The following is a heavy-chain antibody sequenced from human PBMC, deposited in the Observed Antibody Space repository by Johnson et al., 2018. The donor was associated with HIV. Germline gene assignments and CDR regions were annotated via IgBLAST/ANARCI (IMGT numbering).Heavy chain of an antibody. D-gene: IGHD2-2*01. CDR3: ARDRKYQLLLKLSSADACDI. V-gene: IGHV3-11*01. CDR1: GFTVSSNY. J-gene: IGHJ3*02. Sequence: QMLLVESGGGLIQPGGSLRLSCAASGFTVSSNYMSWVRQAPGKGLEWISYISKSGSTIYYEDSVKCRFTISRDNAKNSLYLQMNSLRAEDTAVYYCARDRKYQLLLKLSSADACDIWGQGTMVTVSS. CDR2: ISKSGSTI.